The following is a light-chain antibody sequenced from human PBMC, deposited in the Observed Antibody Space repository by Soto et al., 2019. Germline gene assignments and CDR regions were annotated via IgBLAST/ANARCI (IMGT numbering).Light chain of an antibody. Sequence: QSALTQAPSASGSPGQSVTISCAGTSNDVGRFNYVSWYQHHPGKAPKLIIYGVTKRPSGVPDRFSGSKSGNTAYLTVSGLQAEDEADYFCSSFVHGTSYVFGTGTKVTVL. V-gene: IGLV2-8*01. CDR3: SSFVHGTSYV. J-gene: IGLJ1*01. CDR2: GVT. CDR1: SNDVGRFNY.